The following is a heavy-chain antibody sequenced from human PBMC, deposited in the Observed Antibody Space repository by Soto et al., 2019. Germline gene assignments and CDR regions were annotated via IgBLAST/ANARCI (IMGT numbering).Heavy chain of an antibody. V-gene: IGHV1-46*01. Sequence: ASVKVSCKASGYTFTSYYMHWVRQAPGQGLEWMGIINPSGGSTSYAQKFQGRVTTTRDTSTSTVYMELSSLRSEDTAVYYCARNYYDSSGYYPTDYWGQGTLVTVYS. J-gene: IGHJ4*02. D-gene: IGHD3-22*01. CDR1: GYTFTSYY. CDR3: ARNYYDSSGYYPTDY. CDR2: INPSGGST.